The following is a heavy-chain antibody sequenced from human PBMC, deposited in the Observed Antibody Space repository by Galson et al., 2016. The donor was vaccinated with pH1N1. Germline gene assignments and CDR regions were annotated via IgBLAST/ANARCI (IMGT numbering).Heavy chain of an antibody. CDR2: ISHSGSS. CDR1: GYSISSGYY. J-gene: IGHJ6*03. V-gene: IGHV4-38-2*02. D-gene: IGHD3-10*01. Sequence: SETLSLTCTVSGYSISSGYYWGWIRQHPGKGLEWIGSISHSGSSYYNPSLTSRVTISVDTSENPFSLKLSSVTATDTAVYYCGRARYDYFGSASYPRPYYYYYRDVWGKGTTVTVSS. CDR3: GRARYDYFGSASYPRPYYYYYRDV.